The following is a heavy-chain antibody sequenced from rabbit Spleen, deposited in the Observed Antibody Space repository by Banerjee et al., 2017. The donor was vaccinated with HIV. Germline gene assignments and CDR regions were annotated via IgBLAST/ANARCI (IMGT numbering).Heavy chain of an antibody. J-gene: IGHJ6*01. CDR3: ARDTSTSFSTYGMDL. CDR1: GFSFSDRDV. Sequence: QEQLVESGGGLVQPEGSLTLTCKASGFSFSDRDVMCWVRQAPGKGLEWIACISGGSSGSTGYASWVNGRFTISKTSSTTVTLQMTSLTAADTATYFCARDTSTSFSTYGMDLWGQGTLVTVS. D-gene: IGHD1-1*01. CDR2: ISGGSSGST. V-gene: IGHV1S45*01.